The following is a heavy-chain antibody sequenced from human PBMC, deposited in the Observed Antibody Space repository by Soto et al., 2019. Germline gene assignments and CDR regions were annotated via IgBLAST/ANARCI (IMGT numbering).Heavy chain of an antibody. J-gene: IGHJ4*02. V-gene: IGHV1-3*01. D-gene: IGHD4-17*01. CDR2: INAGNGNT. CDR3: ASGDSYGDLVY. CDR1: GYTFTSYA. Sequence: ASVKGSCKASGYTFTSYAMHWVLQAPGQRLEWMGWINAGNGNTKYSQKFQGRVTITRDTSASTAYMELSSLRSDDTAVYYCASGDSYGDLVYWCQGTRVSVVS.